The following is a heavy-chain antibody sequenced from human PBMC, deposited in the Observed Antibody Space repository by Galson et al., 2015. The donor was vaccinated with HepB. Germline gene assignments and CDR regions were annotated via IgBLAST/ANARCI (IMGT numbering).Heavy chain of an antibody. J-gene: IGHJ6*02. V-gene: IGHV3-73*01. CDR2: IRSKANSYAT. D-gene: IGHD6-13*01. Sequence: SLRLSCAASGFTFSGSAMHWVRQASGKGLEWVGRIRSKANSYATAYAASVKGRITISRDDSKNTAYLQMNSLKTEDTAVYYCTRVAAASTGGDYYYYGMDVWGQGTTVTVSS. CDR3: TRVAAASTGGDYYYYGMDV. CDR1: GFTFSGSA.